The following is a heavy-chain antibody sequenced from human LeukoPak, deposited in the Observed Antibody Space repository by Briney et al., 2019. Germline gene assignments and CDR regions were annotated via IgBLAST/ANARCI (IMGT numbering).Heavy chain of an antibody. D-gene: IGHD6-19*01. Sequence: SETLSLTCAVYGGSFSGYNWSWIRQPPGKGLEWIGVINHSGSTNYNPSLKSRVTISVDTSKNQFSLKLSSVTAADTAVYYCASVPIAVAGRGLFDYWGQGTLVTVSS. V-gene: IGHV4-34*01. CDR2: INHSGST. CDR3: ASVPIAVAGRGLFDY. CDR1: GGSFSGYN. J-gene: IGHJ4*02.